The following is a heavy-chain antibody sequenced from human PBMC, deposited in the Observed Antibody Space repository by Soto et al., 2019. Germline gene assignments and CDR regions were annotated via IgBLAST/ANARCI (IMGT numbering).Heavy chain of an antibody. D-gene: IGHD6-19*01. CDR3: TRSLAVAGSSYYYYGMDV. J-gene: IGHJ6*02. Sequence: GGSLRLSCTASGFTFGDYAMSWVRQAPGKGLEWVGFIRSKAYGGTTEYAASVKGRFTISRDDSKSIAYLQMNSLKTEDTAVYYCTRSLAVAGSSYYYYGMDVWGQGTTVTVSS. V-gene: IGHV3-49*04. CDR1: GFTFGDYA. CDR2: IRSKAYGGTT.